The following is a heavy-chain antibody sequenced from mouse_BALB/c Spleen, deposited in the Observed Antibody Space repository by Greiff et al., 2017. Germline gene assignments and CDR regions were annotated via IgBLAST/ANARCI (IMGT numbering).Heavy chain of an antibody. CDR1: GYTFTSYT. CDR3: ARFRNYAMDY. J-gene: IGHJ4*01. Sequence: VQGVESGAELARPGASVKMSCKASGYTFTSYTMHWVKQRPGQGLEWIGYINPSSGYTNYNQKFKDKATLTADKSSSTAYMQLSSLTSEDSAVYYCARFRNYAMDYWGQGTSVTVSS. CDR2: INPSSGYT. V-gene: IGHV1-4*01.